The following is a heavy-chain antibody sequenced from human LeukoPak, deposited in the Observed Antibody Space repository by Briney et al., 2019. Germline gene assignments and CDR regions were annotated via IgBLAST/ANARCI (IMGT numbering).Heavy chain of an antibody. J-gene: IGHJ5*02. CDR1: GYTFTGYY. V-gene: IGHV1-2*02. D-gene: IGHD2-2*01. Sequence: ASVKISCKASGYTFTGYYMHWVRQAPGQGLEWMGWINPNSGVTNYAQKFQGRVTMTRDTSISTAYMELSRLRSDDTAVYYCARQGYCSSTSCRNWFDPWGQGTLVTVSS. CDR2: INPNSGVT. CDR3: ARQGYCSSTSCRNWFDP.